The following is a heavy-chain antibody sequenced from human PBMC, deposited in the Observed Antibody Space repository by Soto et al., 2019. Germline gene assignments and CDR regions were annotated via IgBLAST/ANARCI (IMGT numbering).Heavy chain of an antibody. CDR2: IWYDGSNK. Sequence: ESGGGVVQPGRSLRLSCAASGFTFSSYGMHWVRQAPGKGLEWVAVIWYDGSNKHYADPVKGRFTISRDNSKNTLSLQMNSLRAEDTAIYYCARDIDWYSNSSGFDNWGQGTLVTVSS. J-gene: IGHJ4*02. V-gene: IGHV3-33*01. D-gene: IGHD1-26*01. CDR1: GFTFSSYG. CDR3: ARDIDWYSNSSGFDN.